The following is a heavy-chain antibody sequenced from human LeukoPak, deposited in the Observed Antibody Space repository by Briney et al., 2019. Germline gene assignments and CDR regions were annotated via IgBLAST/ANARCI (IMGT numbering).Heavy chain of an antibody. D-gene: IGHD3-22*01. J-gene: IGHJ3*02. CDR3: ARELPHYYDSSDYYFDVFDI. CDR1: GGSISSGSYY. V-gene: IGHV4-61*02. CDR2: IYTSGST. Sequence: PSETLSLTCTVSGGSISSGSYYWSWIRQPAGKGLEWIGRIYTSGSTNYNPSLKSRVTISVDTSKNQFSLKLSSVTAADTAVYYCARELPHYYDSSDYYFDVFDIWGQGTMVTVSS.